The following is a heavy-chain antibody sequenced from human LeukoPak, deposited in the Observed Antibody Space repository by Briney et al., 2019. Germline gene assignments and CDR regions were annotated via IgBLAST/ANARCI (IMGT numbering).Heavy chain of an antibody. CDR3: ATGALGR. Sequence: GGSLRLSCEASGFTFSTFTMSWVRQAPGKGLEWVSGISGSGDKTYYADSVKGRFTISRDNFKNTLYLQMHSLRDEDTAVYYCATGALGRWGQGTLVTVSS. V-gene: IGHV3-23*01. CDR2: ISGSGDKT. CDR1: GFTFSTFT. J-gene: IGHJ4*02.